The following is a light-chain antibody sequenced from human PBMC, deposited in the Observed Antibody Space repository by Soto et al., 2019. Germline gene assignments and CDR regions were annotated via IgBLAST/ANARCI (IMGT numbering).Light chain of an antibody. CDR2: DVS. J-gene: IGLJ2*01. V-gene: IGLV2-14*01. CDR3: SSYTSSSTLGV. CDR1: SSDVGGYNY. Sequence: QSALTQPASVSGSPGQSITISCTGTSSDVGGYNYVSWYQQHPGKAPKLMIYDVSNRPSGVSNRFSGSKSGNTASLTISGLQAEDEADYYGSSYTSSSTLGVFGGGTKLTV.